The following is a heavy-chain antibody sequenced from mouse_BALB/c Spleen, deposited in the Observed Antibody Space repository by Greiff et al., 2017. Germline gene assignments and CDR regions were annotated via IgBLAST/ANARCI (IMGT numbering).Heavy chain of an antibody. CDR1: GFTFSSYA. CDR2: ISSGGST. V-gene: IGHV5-6-5*01. D-gene: IGHD1-1*01. CDR3: ARGTVAYFDY. J-gene: IGHJ2*01. Sequence: EVQRVESGGGLVKPGGSLKLSCAASGFTFSSYAMSWVRQTPEKRLEWVASISSGGSTYYPDSVKGRFTISRDNARNILYLQMSSLRSEDTAMYYCARGTVAYFDYWGQGTTLTVSS.